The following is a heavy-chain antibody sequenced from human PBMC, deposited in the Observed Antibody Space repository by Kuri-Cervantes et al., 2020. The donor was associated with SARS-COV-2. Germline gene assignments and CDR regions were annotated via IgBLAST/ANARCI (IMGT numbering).Heavy chain of an antibody. V-gene: IGHV3-48*02. J-gene: IGHJ6*02. CDR2: ISSSSSTI. CDR1: GFTFSSYE. Sequence: LSLTCAASGFTFSSYEMNWVRQAPGKGLEWVSYISSSSSTIYYADSVKGRFTISRDNAKNSLYLQMNSLRDEDTAVYYCARDGSDDFWSGHELGMDVWGQGTTVTVSS. D-gene: IGHD3-3*01. CDR3: ARDGSDDFWSGHELGMDV.